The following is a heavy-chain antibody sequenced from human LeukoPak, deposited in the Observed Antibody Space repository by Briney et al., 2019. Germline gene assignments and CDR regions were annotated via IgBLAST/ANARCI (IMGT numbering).Heavy chain of an antibody. J-gene: IGHJ5*02. V-gene: IGHV3-30*18. CDR1: GFTFSSYG. CDR2: ISYDGSNK. Sequence: GGSLRLSCAASGFTFSSYGMHWVRQAPGKGLEWVAVISYDGSNKYYADSVKGRFTISRDNSKNTLYLQMNSLRAEDTAVYYCAKDSYNWNYGSNWFDPWGQGTLVTVSS. CDR3: AKDSYNWNYGSNWFDP. D-gene: IGHD1-7*01.